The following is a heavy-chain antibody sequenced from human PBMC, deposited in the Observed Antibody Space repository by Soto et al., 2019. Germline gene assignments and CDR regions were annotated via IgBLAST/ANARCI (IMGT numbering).Heavy chain of an antibody. CDR1: GFTFSSYA. Sequence: GGSLRLSCAASGFTFSSYAMSWVRQAPGKGLEWVSAISGSGGSTYYADSVKGRFTISRDNSKNTLYLQMNSLRAEDKAVDYCARSHGNIVVVPAHETAYRGQGTLVTVSS. CDR2: ISGSGGST. J-gene: IGHJ4*02. CDR3: ARSHGNIVVVPAHETAY. V-gene: IGHV3-23*01. D-gene: IGHD2-2*01.